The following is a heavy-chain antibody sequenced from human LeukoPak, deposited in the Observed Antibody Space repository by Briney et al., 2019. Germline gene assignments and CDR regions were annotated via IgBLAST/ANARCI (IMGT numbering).Heavy chain of an antibody. CDR1: GGSISSYY. D-gene: IGHD6-13*01. CDR3: ARVRGIAAAAHFDY. J-gene: IGHJ4*02. V-gene: IGHV4-59*01. Sequence: SETLSLTCTVSGGSISSYYWSWIRQPPGKGLEWIGYIYYSGSTNYNPSLKSRVTISVDTSKNQFSLKLSSVTAADTAVYYCARVRGIAAAAHFDYWGQGTLVTVS. CDR2: IYYSGST.